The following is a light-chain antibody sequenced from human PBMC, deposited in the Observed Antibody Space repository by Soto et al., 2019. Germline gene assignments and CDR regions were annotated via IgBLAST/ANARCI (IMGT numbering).Light chain of an antibody. J-gene: IGKJ2*01. CDR2: GAS. CDR3: QQYGTSPYT. Sequence: EIVLTQSPGTLSFSPGERATLSCRASQSVSKMYLAWYQQKLGQAPRLLIYGASYRATGIPDRFIGSGSGAEFTLTISRLEPEDFAVYYCQQYGTSPYTFGQGTKLEIK. CDR1: QSVSKMY. V-gene: IGKV3-20*01.